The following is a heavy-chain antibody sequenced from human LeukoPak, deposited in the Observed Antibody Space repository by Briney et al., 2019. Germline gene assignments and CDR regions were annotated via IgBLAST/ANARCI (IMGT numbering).Heavy chain of an antibody. CDR1: GGSFSGYY. D-gene: IGHD3-16*02. J-gene: IGHJ4*02. V-gene: IGHV4-34*01. CDR3: ARNGRERVGVYDYIWGNYRHVYYFDY. CDR2: INHSGST. Sequence: KPSETLSLTCAVYGGSFSGYYWSWIRQPPGKGLEWIGEINHSGSTNYNPSLKSRVTISVDTSKNQFSLRLSSVTAADTAVYYCARNGRERVGVYDYIWGNYRHVYYFDYWGQGTLVTVSS.